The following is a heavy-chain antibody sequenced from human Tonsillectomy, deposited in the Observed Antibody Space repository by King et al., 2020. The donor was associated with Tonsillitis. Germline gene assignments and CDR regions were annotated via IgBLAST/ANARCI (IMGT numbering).Heavy chain of an antibody. D-gene: IGHD3-10*01. J-gene: IGHJ4*02. Sequence: VQLVESGGGVVQPGRSLRLSCAASGFTFSSYGMHWVRQAPGKGLGWVAVIWYDGSNKYYADSVKGRFTISRDNSKNTLYLQMNSLRSEDTAVYYCARDRAHYGSGSYFSALGYWGQGTLVAVSS. CDR2: IWYDGSNK. CDR3: ARDRAHYGSGSYFSALGY. CDR1: GFTFSSYG. V-gene: IGHV3-33*08.